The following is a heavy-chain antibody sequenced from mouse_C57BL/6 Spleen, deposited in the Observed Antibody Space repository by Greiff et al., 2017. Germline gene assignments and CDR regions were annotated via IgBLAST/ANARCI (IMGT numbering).Heavy chain of an antibody. CDR1: GYTFTSYD. J-gene: IGHJ2*01. CDR2: IYPGDGSP. V-gene: IGHV1-85*01. Sequence: QVQLQQSGPELVKPGASVKLSCKASGYTFTSYDINWVKQRPGQGLEWIGWIYPGDGSPKYNEKFKGKATLTVDTSSSTAYMELHSLTSEDSAVYFCARSLDYWGQGTTLTVSS. CDR3: ARSLDY.